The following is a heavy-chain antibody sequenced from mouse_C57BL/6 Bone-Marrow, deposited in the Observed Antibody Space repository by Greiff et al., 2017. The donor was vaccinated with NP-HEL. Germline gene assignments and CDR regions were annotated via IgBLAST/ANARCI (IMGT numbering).Heavy chain of an antibody. D-gene: IGHD2-3*01. CDR3: ASHEGWLLRGYYFDY. V-gene: IGHV1-62-2*01. Sequence: VQLQQSGAELVKPGASVKLSCKASGYTFTEYTIHWVKQRSGQGLEWIGWFYPGSGSMKYNEKFKDKATLTADKSSSTVYMELSRLTSEDSAVYFWASHEGWLLRGYYFDYWGQGTTLTVSS. CDR2: FYPGSGSM. J-gene: IGHJ2*01. CDR1: GYTFTEYT.